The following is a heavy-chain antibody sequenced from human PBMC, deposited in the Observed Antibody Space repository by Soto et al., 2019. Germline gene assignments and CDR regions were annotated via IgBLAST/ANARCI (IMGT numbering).Heavy chain of an antibody. CDR1: GGSISSYY. D-gene: IGHD6-13*01. Sequence: QVQLQESGPGLVKPSETLSLTCTVSGGSISSYYWSWIRQPPGKGLEWIGYIYYSGSTNYNPSLKSRVTISVDTSKNQFSLKLSSVTAADTAVYYCARRRGYSFDYWGQGILVTVSS. V-gene: IGHV4-59*08. J-gene: IGHJ4*02. CDR2: IYYSGST. CDR3: ARRRGYSFDY.